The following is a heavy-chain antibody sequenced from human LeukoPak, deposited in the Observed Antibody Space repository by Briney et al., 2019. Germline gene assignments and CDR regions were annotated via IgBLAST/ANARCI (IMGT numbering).Heavy chain of an antibody. V-gene: IGHV4-39*07. CDR3: ARGWSIAAAGPYYYYMDV. J-gene: IGHJ6*03. Sequence: PSETLSLTCTVSGGSISSSSYYWGWIRQPPGKGLEWIGSIYYSGSTNYNPSLKSRVTISVDTSKNQFSLKLSSVTAADTAVYYCARGWSIAAAGPYYYYMDVWGKGTTVTVSS. CDR2: IYYSGST. D-gene: IGHD6-13*01. CDR1: GGSISSSSYY.